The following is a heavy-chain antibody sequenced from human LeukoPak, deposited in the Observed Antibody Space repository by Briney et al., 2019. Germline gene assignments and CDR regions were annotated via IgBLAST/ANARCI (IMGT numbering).Heavy chain of an antibody. CDR3: ARVFSSSGAMGTDY. D-gene: IGHD6-19*01. CDR1: GFTFSSYA. V-gene: IGHV3-30-3*01. Sequence: GGSLRLSCAASGFTFSSYAMHWVRQAPGKGLEWVAVISYDGSNKYYADSVKGRFTISRDNSENTLYLQMNSLRAEDTAVYYCARVFSSSGAMGTDYWGQGTLVTVSS. CDR2: ISYDGSNK. J-gene: IGHJ4*02.